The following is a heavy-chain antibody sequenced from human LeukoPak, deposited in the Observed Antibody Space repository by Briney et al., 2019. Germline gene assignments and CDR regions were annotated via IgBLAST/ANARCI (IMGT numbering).Heavy chain of an antibody. V-gene: IGHV4-59*12. D-gene: IGHD3-10*01. J-gene: IGHJ4*02. Sequence: PSETLSLTCTVSGGSISNKYWSWIRQPPGKGLEWIGYIYYSGSTNYNPSLKSRATILVDTSKNQFSLKLSSVTAADTGVYYCARLDDGSGSYSYWGQGTLVTVSS. CDR2: IYYSGST. CDR1: GGSISNKY. CDR3: ARLDDGSGSYSY.